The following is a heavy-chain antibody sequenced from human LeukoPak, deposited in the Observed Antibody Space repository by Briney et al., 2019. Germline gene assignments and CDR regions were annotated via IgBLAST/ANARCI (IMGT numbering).Heavy chain of an antibody. CDR1: GSSISSSSYY. CDR2: IYYSGST. D-gene: IGHD3-3*01. J-gene: IGHJ2*01. CDR3: ERHVLSGYLNYWDFDL. Sequence: PSETLSLTCNFSGSSISSSSYYWGWIRQPPGKGLEWIGSIYYSGSTYYNPSLKSRVTISVDTSKNQFSLKLSSVTAADTAVYYYERHVLSGYLNYWDFDLWGRGTLVTVSS. V-gene: IGHV4-39*01.